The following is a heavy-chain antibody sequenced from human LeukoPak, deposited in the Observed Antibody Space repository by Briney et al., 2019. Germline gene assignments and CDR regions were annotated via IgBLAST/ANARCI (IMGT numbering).Heavy chain of an antibody. Sequence: GASVKVSCKASGYTFTSYGISWVRQAPGQGLEWMGWISAYNGNTNYAQKLQGRVTMTTDTSTSTAYMELRSLRSDDTAVYYCARDWDIVLMVYGMDVWGQGTTVTVSS. V-gene: IGHV1-18*01. CDR1: GYTFTSYG. CDR3: ARDWDIVLMVYGMDV. D-gene: IGHD2-8*01. CDR2: ISAYNGNT. J-gene: IGHJ6*02.